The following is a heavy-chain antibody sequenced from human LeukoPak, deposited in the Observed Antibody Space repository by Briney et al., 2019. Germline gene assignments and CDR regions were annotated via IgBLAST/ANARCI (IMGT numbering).Heavy chain of an antibody. Sequence: ASVKVSCKASGYTFTNYGFSWVRQAPGQGREWMGWISAYNGNTNYAQKLQGRVTLTTDTSTSTAYMDLRSLRSDDTAVYYCARGPGGILTGYYDYWGQGTLVTVSS. CDR3: ARGPGGILTGYYDY. J-gene: IGHJ4*02. V-gene: IGHV1-18*01. CDR2: ISAYNGNT. D-gene: IGHD3-9*01. CDR1: GYTFTNYG.